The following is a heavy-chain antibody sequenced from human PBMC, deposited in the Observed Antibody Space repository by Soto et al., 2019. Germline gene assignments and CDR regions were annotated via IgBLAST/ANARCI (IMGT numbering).Heavy chain of an antibody. D-gene: IGHD3-10*01. CDR1: GGSITGGSISSTTFY. V-gene: IGHV4-61*05. CDR3: AGEPPAGSYYDLGTYYDYHAMDV. J-gene: IGHJ6*02. Sequence: PSETLSLTCTVSGGSITGGSISSTTFYWGWMRQPPGKELEWIGYIYYSGSTNYNPSLKSRVTISVDTSKNQFSLKLSSVTAADTAVYYCAGEPPAGSYYDLGTYYDYHAMDVWGQGTTVTVFS. CDR2: IYYSGST.